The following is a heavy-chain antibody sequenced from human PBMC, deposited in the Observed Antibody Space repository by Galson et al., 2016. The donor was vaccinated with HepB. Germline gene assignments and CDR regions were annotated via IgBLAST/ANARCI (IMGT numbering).Heavy chain of an antibody. CDR2: IYDSGST. Sequence: ATLSLTCTVSGGSISSHFCSWIRQPPGTGLEWIGHIYDSGSTNYNPSLQSRVTISVDTSKNHFSLKLRSVTAAETAVYYCARVRKRVKGYSSRPLFDYWGPGTLVTVSS. D-gene: IGHD5-18*01. V-gene: IGHV4-59*11. CDR1: GGSISSHF. J-gene: IGHJ4*02. CDR3: ARVRKRVKGYSSRPLFDY.